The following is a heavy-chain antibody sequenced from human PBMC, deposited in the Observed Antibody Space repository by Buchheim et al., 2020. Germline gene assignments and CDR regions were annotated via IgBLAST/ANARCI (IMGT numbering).Heavy chain of an antibody. J-gene: IGHJ4*02. Sequence: EVQLVESGGGLVQPGGSLRLSCAASGFTFSSYWMHWVRQAPGKGLVWVSRINSDGSSTSYADSVKGRFTISRDNAKNTLYLQMNSLRAEDTAVYYCATEALAYCDGDCTPGDYWGQGTL. V-gene: IGHV3-74*01. CDR3: ATEALAYCDGDCTPGDY. CDR2: INSDGSST. D-gene: IGHD2-21*02. CDR1: GFTFSSYW.